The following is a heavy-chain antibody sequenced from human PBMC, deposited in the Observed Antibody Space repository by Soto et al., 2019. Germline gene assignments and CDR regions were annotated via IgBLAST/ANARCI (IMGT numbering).Heavy chain of an antibody. V-gene: IGHV1-2*04. CDR2: INPNSGGT. CDR1: GYTFTGYC. CDR3: ARDHLKLRFLEWLAPAASYYYGMDV. Sequence: ASVKVSCKASGYTFTGYCMHWVRQAPGQGLEWMRWINPNSGGTNYAQKFQGWVTMTRDTSISTAYMELSRLRSDDTAVYYCARDHLKLRFLEWLAPAASYYYGMDVWGQGTTVTVS. J-gene: IGHJ6*02. D-gene: IGHD3-3*01.